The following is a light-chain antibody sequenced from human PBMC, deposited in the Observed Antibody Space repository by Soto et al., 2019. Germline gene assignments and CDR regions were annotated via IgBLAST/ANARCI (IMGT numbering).Light chain of an antibody. V-gene: IGKV3-15*01. CDR3: QQYNNWPPST. J-gene: IGKJ4*01. CDR1: QSVSSN. Sequence: EIVMTQSPATLSVSPGARAPLSCRASQSVSSNLAWYQQKPGQAPRLLIYGASTRATGIPARFSGSGSGTEFTLTISSLQSEDFAVYYCQQYNNWPPSTFGGGTKVDIK. CDR2: GAS.